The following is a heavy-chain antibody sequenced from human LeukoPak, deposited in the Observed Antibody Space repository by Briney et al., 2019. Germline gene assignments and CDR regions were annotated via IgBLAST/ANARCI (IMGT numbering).Heavy chain of an antibody. CDR1: GDSMSSNRFS. CDR3: ARAVVDVTRWFDP. D-gene: IGHD2-15*01. J-gene: IGHJ5*02. CDR2: IYHGGST. Sequence: PSETLSLTCDVSGDSMSSNRFSWSWIRQPPGKGLEWIGYIYHGGSTHYNPSLKSRVTISVYRSKKQFSLRLASVTAADTAVYYCARAVVDVTRWFDPWSQGTLVTVSS. V-gene: IGHV4-30-2*01.